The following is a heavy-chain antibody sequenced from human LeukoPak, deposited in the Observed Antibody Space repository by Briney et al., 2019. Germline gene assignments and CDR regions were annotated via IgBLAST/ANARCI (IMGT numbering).Heavy chain of an antibody. J-gene: IGHJ6*03. D-gene: IGHD2-8*01. V-gene: IGHV4-59*01. CDR2: VHHSGST. CDR1: GGSIVGYY. Sequence: SETLSLTCTVAGGSIVGYYWSWCRQPPGKGLEWIGYVHHSGSTNRNPSLASRATISVDTSKNHFSLRLRSVSAADTAIYYCARGVMGFSYYYYMDVWGKGTTVTVSS. CDR3: ARGVMGFSYYYYMDV.